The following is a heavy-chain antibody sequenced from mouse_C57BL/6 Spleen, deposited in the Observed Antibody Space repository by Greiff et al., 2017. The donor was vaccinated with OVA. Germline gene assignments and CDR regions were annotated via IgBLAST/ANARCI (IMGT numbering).Heavy chain of an antibody. Sequence: EVQGVESGEGLVKPGGSLKLSCAASGFTFSSYAMSWVRQTPEKRLEWVAYISSGGDYIYYADTVKGRFTISRDNARNTLYLQMSSLKSEDTAMYYGTRDRHYYGSSLYYFDYWGQGTTLTVSS. CDR3: TRDRHYYGSSLYYFDY. V-gene: IGHV5-9-1*02. CDR2: ISSGGDYI. D-gene: IGHD1-1*01. J-gene: IGHJ2*01. CDR1: GFTFSSYA.